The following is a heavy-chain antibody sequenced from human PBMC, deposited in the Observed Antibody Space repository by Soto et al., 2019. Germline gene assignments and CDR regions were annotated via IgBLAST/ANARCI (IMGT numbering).Heavy chain of an antibody. CDR1: GYTFTSYG. CDR3: ARDTISRGYYYYGMDV. Sequence: ASVKVSCKASGYTFTSYGISWVRQAPGQGLEWMGWISAYNGNTNYAQKLQGRVTMTTDTSTSTAYMELRSLRSDDTAVYYCARDTISRGYYYYGMDVWGQGTTVTVSS. J-gene: IGHJ6*02. CDR2: ISAYNGNT. D-gene: IGHD3-3*01. V-gene: IGHV1-18*01.